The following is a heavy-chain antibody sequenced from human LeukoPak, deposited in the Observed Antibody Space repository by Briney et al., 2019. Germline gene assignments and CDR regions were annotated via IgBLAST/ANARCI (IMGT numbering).Heavy chain of an antibody. D-gene: IGHD3-3*01. Sequence: SETLSLTCAVYGGSFSGYYWSWIRQPPGKGLEWIGEINRSGSTNYNPSLKSRVTISVDTSKNQFSLKLSSVTAADTAVYYCANLYYDFWSGYYNGPYFDYWGQGTLVTVSS. V-gene: IGHV4-34*01. J-gene: IGHJ4*02. CDR2: INRSGST. CDR3: ANLYYDFWSGYYNGPYFDY. CDR1: GGSFSGYY.